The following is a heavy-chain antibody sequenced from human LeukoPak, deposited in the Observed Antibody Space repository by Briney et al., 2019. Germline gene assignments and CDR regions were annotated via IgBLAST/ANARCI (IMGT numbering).Heavy chain of an antibody. D-gene: IGHD1-1*01. Sequence: PSETLSLTCTVSGYSISSGDYWGWIRQPPGKGLEWIGSIYHSGRTYYNPSLKSRVTISVDTSKNQVSLILTSVTAADTAVYYCARVYKWNDNWFDPWGQGTRVTVSS. V-gene: IGHV4-38-2*02. J-gene: IGHJ5*02. CDR2: IYHSGRT. CDR3: ARVYKWNDNWFDP. CDR1: GYSISSGDY.